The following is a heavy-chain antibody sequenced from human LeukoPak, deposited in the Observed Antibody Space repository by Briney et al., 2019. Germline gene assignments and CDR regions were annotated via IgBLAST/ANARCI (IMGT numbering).Heavy chain of an antibody. V-gene: IGHV1-18*01. D-gene: IGHD2-2*01. CDR2: ISAYNGNT. J-gene: IGHJ4*02. Sequence: ASVKVSCKASGYTFTSYGISWVRQAPGQGLEWMGWISAYNGNTNYAQKLQGRVTMTTDTSTSTAYMELRSLRSDDTAVYYCAKGSCSSTSCYAMDRGFDYWGQGTLVTVSS. CDR3: AKGSCSSTSCYAMDRGFDY. CDR1: GYTFTSYG.